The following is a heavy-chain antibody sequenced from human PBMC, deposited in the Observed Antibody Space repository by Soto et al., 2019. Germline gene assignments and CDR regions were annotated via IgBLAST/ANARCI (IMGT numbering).Heavy chain of an antibody. D-gene: IGHD2-8*02. CDR2: INHSGST. J-gene: IGHJ4*02. Sequence: PSETLSLTCAVYGGSFSGYSWTWSRQPPGTGLEWIGEINHSGSTNYNPSLKSRVTISVDTSKNQFSLKLTSVTAADTAVYYCARDKITGLFDYWGQGTLVTVSS. V-gene: IGHV4-34*01. CDR1: GGSFSGYS. CDR3: ARDKITGLFDY.